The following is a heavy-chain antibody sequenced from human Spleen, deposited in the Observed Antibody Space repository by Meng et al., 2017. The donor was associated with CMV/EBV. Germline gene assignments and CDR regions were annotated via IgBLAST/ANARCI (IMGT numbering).Heavy chain of an antibody. V-gene: IGHV4-39*07. J-gene: IGHJ5*02. CDR3: ARGSDGHSSSSTWFDP. CDR2: IYYSGGT. Sequence: GSINDNDCYWGWIRQPPGKGLEWIATIYYSGGTYYNPSLKSRPSISRLTSKNQFSLTLSSVTAADTAVYYCARGSDGHSSSSTWFDPWGPGTLVTVSS. D-gene: IGHD6-6*01. CDR1: GSINDNDCY.